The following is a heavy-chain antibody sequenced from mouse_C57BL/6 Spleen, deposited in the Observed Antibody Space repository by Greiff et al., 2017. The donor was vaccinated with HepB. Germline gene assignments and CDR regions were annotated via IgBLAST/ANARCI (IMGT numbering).Heavy chain of an antibody. CDR3: VRFLEGYFDV. CDR1: GFSFNTYA. Sequence: EVQLVESGGGLVQPKGSLKLSCAASGFSFNTYAMNWVRQAPGKGLEWVARIRSKSNNYATYYADSVKDRFTISRDDSESMLYLQMNNLKTEDTAMYYCVRFLEGYFDVWGTGTTVTVSS. CDR2: IRSKSNNYAT. V-gene: IGHV10-1*01. J-gene: IGHJ1*03.